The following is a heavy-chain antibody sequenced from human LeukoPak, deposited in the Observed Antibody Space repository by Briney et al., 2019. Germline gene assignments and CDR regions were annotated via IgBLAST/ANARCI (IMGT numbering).Heavy chain of an antibody. J-gene: IGHJ1*01. V-gene: IGHV3-23*01. CDR1: GFSFSTYA. D-gene: IGHD2-2*01. CDR3: AKFACTSTNCHNNF. Sequence: QPGGSLRLSCAASGFSFSTYAMNWVRQAPGKGLEWVSAISGSDDSTYYAESVKGRFTISRDNSKNTLLLQMNSLRVEDTAVYYCAKFACTSTNCHNNFWGQGTLVTVSS. CDR2: ISGSDDST.